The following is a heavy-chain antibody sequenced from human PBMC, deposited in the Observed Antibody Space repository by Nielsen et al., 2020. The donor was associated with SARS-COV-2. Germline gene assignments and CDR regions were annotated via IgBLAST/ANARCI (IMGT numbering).Heavy chain of an antibody. CDR2: IYPGDSDT. J-gene: IGHJ3*02. CDR1: GYSFTSYW. Sequence: GESLKISCKGSGYSFTSYWIGWVRQMPGKGLEWMGIIYPGDSDTRYSPSFQGQVTISADKSISTAYLQWSSLKASDTAMYYCARPRVPHSDKWSGGGYAFDIWGQGTMVTVSS. CDR3: ARPRVPHSDKWSGGGYAFDI. V-gene: IGHV5-51*01. D-gene: IGHD3-16*01.